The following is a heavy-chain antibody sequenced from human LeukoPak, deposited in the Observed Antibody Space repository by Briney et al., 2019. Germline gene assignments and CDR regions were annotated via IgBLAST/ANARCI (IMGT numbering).Heavy chain of an antibody. CDR2: IIPIFGTA. CDR1: GGTFSSYA. CDR3: ARGIPTSYYYGSGSFYYFDY. J-gene: IGHJ4*02. V-gene: IGHV1-69*06. D-gene: IGHD3-10*01. Sequence: ASVKVSCKASGGTFSSYAISWVRQAPGQGLEWMGGIIPIFGTANYAQKFQGRVTITADKSTSTACMELSSLRSEDTAVYYCARGIPTSYYYGSGSFYYFDYWGQGTLVTVSS.